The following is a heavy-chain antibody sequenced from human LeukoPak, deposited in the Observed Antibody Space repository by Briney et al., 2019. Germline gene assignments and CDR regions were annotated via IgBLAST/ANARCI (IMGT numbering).Heavy chain of an antibody. CDR3: ARCTTGKTFGSLREIKKSREIDY. D-gene: IGHD1-1*01. CDR1: GFTLSSYW. Sequence: GGSLRLSCAASGFTLSSYWMSWVRQAPGKGLEWVSSISSSSSYINYADSVRGRFTISRDNAKNSLFLQMDSLRGEDTAVYYCARCTTGKTFGSLREIKKSREIDYWGQGTLVTVSS. V-gene: IGHV3-21*01. CDR2: ISSSSSYI. J-gene: IGHJ4*02.